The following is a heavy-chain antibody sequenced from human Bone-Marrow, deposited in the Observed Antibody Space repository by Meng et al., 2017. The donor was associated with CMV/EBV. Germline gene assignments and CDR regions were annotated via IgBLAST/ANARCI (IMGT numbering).Heavy chain of an antibody. J-gene: IGHJ6*02. CDR1: GFIFSSYE. Sequence: GESLKISCAASGFIFSSYEMNWVRQAPGKGPEWVAHISDSGNTIYYADSVKGRFTISRDNANNSLYLHMNSLRAEDTAIYYCAREPLTPMTTVTTNGMDVWGQGTTVTVSS. CDR2: ISDSGNTI. CDR3: AREPLTPMTTVTTNGMDV. D-gene: IGHD4-11*01. V-gene: IGHV3-48*03.